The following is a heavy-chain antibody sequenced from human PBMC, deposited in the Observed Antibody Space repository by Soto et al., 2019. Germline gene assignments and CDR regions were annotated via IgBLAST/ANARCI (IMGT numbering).Heavy chain of an antibody. J-gene: IGHJ4*02. CDR3: ARSHSFDGSIYHYYFDF. CDR2: IYASGAT. CDR1: GGSLGSYY. Sequence: NPSETLSLTCTVSGGSLGSYYWSWIRQPPGGTLEWIGYIYASGATTYNPSLESRVTMSVDMPNNEFSLELTSLTAADTAVYYCARSHSFDGSIYHYYFDFWGQGTLVTVSS. V-gene: IGHV4-59*01. D-gene: IGHD3-10*01.